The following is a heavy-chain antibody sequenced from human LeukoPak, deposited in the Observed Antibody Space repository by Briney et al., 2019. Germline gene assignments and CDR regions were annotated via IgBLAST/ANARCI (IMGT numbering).Heavy chain of an antibody. V-gene: IGHV6-1*01. D-gene: IGHD6-19*01. CDR2: TYYRTKWYS. J-gene: IGHJ4*02. CDR1: GDSVPRTNAA. CDR3: ARGGWYMTVALFDQ. Sequence: SSQTLSLTCAISGDSVPRTNAAWNWIRQSPSRGLEWLGRTYYRTKWYSDSAISVRSRIIINPDTSKNQFSLQLNSVTPEDTAVYYCARGGWYMTVALFDQWGQGTPVTVSS.